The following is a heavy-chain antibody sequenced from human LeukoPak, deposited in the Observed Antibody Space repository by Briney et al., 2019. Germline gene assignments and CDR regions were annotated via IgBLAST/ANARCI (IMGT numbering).Heavy chain of an antibody. CDR2: INPNSGGT. D-gene: IGHD3-3*01. J-gene: IGHJ4*02. Sequence: GAAVKVSCEASGYTFTGYYMHWVRAAPGQGLEWMGWINPNSGGTNYAQKFRGRVTMTRDTSISTAYMELSRLRSDDTAVYYCARAGDITTFGVVSAGPNDYWGQGTLVTVFS. V-gene: IGHV1-2*02. CDR1: GYTFTGYY. CDR3: ARAGDITTFGVVSAGPNDY.